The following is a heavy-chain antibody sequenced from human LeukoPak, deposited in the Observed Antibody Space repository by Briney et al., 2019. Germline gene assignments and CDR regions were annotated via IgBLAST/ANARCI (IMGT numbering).Heavy chain of an antibody. CDR1: GGSFSGYY. Sequence: PSETLSLTCAVYGGSFSGYYWSWIRQPPGKGLGWVGEINHSGSTNYNPSLKRRVTISVDTSKNQFSLKLSSVTSADTAVYYCARQMMYYDILTGYYKGYNWFDHWGQGTLVTVSS. D-gene: IGHD3-9*01. J-gene: IGHJ5*02. CDR3: ARQMMYYDILTGYYKGYNWFDH. V-gene: IGHV4-34*01. CDR2: INHSGST.